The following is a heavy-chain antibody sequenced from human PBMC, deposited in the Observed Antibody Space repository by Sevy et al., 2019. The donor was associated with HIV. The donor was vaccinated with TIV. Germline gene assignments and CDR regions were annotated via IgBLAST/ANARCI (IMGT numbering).Heavy chain of an antibody. J-gene: IGHJ4*02. CDR3: AGENALGRGYS. V-gene: IGHV4-59*08. D-gene: IGHD3-16*01. CDR2: IYYNGHI. Sequence: SETLSLTCTVSGGSITSLYWIWIRQPPGKGLEWIANIYYNGHINYNPSLKSRVTLSLDTSKNQFSLRLSSVTAADTAMYYCAGENALGRGYSWGQGTLVTVSP. CDR1: GGSITSLY.